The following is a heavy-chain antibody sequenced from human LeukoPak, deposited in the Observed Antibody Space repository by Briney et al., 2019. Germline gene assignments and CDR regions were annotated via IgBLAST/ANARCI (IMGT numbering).Heavy chain of an antibody. J-gene: IGHJ4*02. Sequence: PSETLSLTCAVYGGSFSGYYWSWIRQPAGKGLEWIGRIYTSGSTNYNPSLKSRVTMSVDTSKNQLSLKLSSVTAADTAIYYCAREGGGNSGYDRWGQGTLVTVSS. CDR3: AREGGGNSGYDR. D-gene: IGHD5-12*01. CDR1: GGSFSGYY. CDR2: IYTSGST. V-gene: IGHV4-4*07.